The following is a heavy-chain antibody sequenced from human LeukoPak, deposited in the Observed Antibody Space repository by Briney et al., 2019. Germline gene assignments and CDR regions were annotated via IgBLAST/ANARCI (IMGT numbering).Heavy chain of an antibody. CDR2: IYYSGST. D-gene: IGHD2-15*01. J-gene: IGHJ4*02. V-gene: IGHV4-31*11. Sequence: SETLSLTCAVSGYSISSGGYYWSWIRQHPGKGLEWIGYIYYSGSTYYNPSLKSRVTISVDTSKNQFSLKLSSVTAADTAVYYCARVALGYCSGGSCYPGGFDYWGQGTLVTVSS. CDR3: ARVALGYCSGGSCYPGGFDY. CDR1: GYSISSGGYY.